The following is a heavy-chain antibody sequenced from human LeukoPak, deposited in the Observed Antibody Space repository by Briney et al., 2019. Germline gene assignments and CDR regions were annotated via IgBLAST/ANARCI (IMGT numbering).Heavy chain of an antibody. Sequence: PGGSLRLSCAASGFTFSSYWMNWARQAPGKGLEWVASINHNGNVNYYVDSVKGRFTISRDNAKNSLYLQMNSLRAEDTAVYYCARVLAGVPDYWGQGTLVTVSS. V-gene: IGHV3-7*04. CDR2: INHNGNVN. CDR1: GFTFSSYW. CDR3: ARVLAGVPDY. J-gene: IGHJ4*02. D-gene: IGHD6-19*01.